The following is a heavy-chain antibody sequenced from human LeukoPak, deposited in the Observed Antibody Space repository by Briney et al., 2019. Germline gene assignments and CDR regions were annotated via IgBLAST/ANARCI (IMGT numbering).Heavy chain of an antibody. V-gene: IGHV4-59*01. CDR3: ARGERGYSYGYLDY. CDR1: GGSISSYY. D-gene: IGHD5-18*01. CDR2: IYYSGST. Sequence: SETLSLTCTVSGGSISSYYWSWIRQPPGKGLEWIGYIYYSGSTNYNPSLKSRVTISVDTSKNQFSLRLSSVTAADTAVYYCARGERGYSYGYLDYWGQGTLVTVS. J-gene: IGHJ4*02.